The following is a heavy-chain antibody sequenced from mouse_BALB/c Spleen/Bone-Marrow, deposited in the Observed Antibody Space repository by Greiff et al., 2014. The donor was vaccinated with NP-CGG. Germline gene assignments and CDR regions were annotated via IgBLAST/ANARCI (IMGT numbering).Heavy chain of an antibody. CDR3: TSSYYGNYFDV. V-gene: IGHV1S16*01. CDR2: INPSNGGT. D-gene: IGHD2-1*01. J-gene: IGHJ1*01. Sequence: QVQLQQSGAELVKLGASVKLSCTASGYTFTSSYMYWVKQRPGQGLEWIGEINPSNGGTNFNEKFKSKATLTVDKSSSTAYMQLSSLTAEDSAVYYCTSSYYGNYFDVWGAGTTVTVSS. CDR1: GYTFTSSY.